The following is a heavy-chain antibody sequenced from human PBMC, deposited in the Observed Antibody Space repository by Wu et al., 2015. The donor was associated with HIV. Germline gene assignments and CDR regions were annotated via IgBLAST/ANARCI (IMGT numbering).Heavy chain of an antibody. CDR3: AREIQLLYQ. Sequence: QVQLVQSGAEVKKPGASVKVSCKASGYTFTSYGISWVRQAPGQGLEWMGDIIPIFGTTHYAQTFQGRVTISADASTTTAYMELRRLRSDDTAVYYCAREIQLLYQWGQGTLVTVSS. CDR2: IIPIFGTT. CDR1: GYTFTSYG. D-gene: IGHD2-21*01. J-gene: IGHJ4*02. V-gene: IGHV1-69*13.